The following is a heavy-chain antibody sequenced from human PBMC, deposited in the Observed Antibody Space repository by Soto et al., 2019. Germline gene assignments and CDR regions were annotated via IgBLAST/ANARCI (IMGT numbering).Heavy chain of an antibody. CDR2: VNSDGSST. CDR1: GFTFSSYW. V-gene: IGHV3-74*01. D-gene: IGHD3-16*01. Sequence: EVQLVESGGGLVQPGGSLRLSCAASGFTFSSYWMHWVRQAPGKGLVWVSRVNSDGSSTSYGDSRKGRFTTSRDNAKNTLSLQMNCLRAEDTAVYYCARDGFGAQFVPGGQGTLVAVSS. J-gene: IGHJ5*02. CDR3: ARDGFGAQFVP.